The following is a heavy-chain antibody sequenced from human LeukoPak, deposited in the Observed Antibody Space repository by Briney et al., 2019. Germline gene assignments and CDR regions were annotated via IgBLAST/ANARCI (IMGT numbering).Heavy chain of an antibody. D-gene: IGHD2-8*01. Sequence: SETLSLTCTVSGGSISSGDYYWSWIRQPPGKGLEWIGYIYYSGSTYYNPSLKSRVTISVDTSKNQFSLKLSSVTAADTAVYYCARAPGYCTNGVCYKLYNWFDPWGQGTLVTVSS. CDR1: GGSISSGDYY. CDR2: IYYSGST. V-gene: IGHV4-30-4*01. CDR3: ARAPGYCTNGVCYKLYNWFDP. J-gene: IGHJ5*02.